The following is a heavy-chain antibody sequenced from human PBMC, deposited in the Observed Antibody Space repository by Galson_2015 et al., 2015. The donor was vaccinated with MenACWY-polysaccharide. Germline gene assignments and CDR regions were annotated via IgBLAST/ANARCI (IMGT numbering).Heavy chain of an antibody. Sequence: SLRLSCAASGFTFTRYWMSWVRQAPGKGLEWVANIKEDGSEKSYVDSVKGRFTISRDNGRSSLYLQMNGLRAEDTAVYYCARGHYGMDVWGQGTTVIVS. CDR3: ARGHYGMDV. CDR2: IKEDGSEK. CDR1: GFTFTRYW. J-gene: IGHJ6*02. V-gene: IGHV3-7*01.